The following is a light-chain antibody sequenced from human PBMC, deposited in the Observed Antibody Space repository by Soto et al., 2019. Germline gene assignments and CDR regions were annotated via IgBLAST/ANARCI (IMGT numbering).Light chain of an antibody. V-gene: IGKV1-5*03. Sequence: DIQMTQSPSTLSASIGDRVTITCRASQSVDSWLAWYQQQPGKAPKLLIYKASSLQTVVPSRFSGSGSGTEFTLTISSLQPDDFATYYCQHYNDYSRVFGQGTKVEIK. CDR1: QSVDSW. CDR2: KAS. J-gene: IGKJ1*01. CDR3: QHYNDYSRV.